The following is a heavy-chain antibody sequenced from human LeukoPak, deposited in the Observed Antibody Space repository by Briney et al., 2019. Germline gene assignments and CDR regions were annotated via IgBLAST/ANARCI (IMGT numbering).Heavy chain of an antibody. V-gene: IGHV3-48*04. CDR1: GFTFSRHG. J-gene: IGHJ5*02. CDR2: ISSSSSII. D-gene: IGHD4-17*01. Sequence: GGSLRLSCAASGFTFSRHGMHWVRQAPGKGLEWVSYISSSSSIIYYADSVKGRFTISRDNAKNSMYLQMNSLRAEDTAVYYCARDVTGDYVSCCWFDPWGQGTLVTVSS. CDR3: ARDVTGDYVSCCWFDP.